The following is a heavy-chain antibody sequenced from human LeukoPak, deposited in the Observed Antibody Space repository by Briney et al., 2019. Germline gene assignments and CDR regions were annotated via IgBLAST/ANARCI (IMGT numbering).Heavy chain of an antibody. CDR3: ASAYCSGGNCRGMYYYAMDV. V-gene: IGHV4-39*07. CDR2: IYYSGST. J-gene: IGHJ6*02. CDR1: GGSISSSSYY. Sequence: SETLSLTCTVSGGSISSSSYYWGWIRQPPGKGLEWIGIIYYSGSTYYNPSLKSRVTISVDTSKNQFSLKLSSVTAADTAVYYCASAYCSGGNCRGMYYYAMDVWGQGTTVTASS. D-gene: IGHD2-15*01.